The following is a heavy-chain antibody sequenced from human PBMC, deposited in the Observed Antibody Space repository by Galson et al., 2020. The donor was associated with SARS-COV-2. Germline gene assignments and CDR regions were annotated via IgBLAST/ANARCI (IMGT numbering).Heavy chain of an antibody. D-gene: IGHD2-15*01. V-gene: IGHV1-18*01. Sequence: ASVKVSCKASGYTFSNFGISWVRQAPGQGLEWMGWISIYNGNTNYAQKFQGRVTLTADTSTNTAYMELRSLRSDDTAVYYCAKDLGVVALTAELDYWGQGTLVTVSS. CDR2: ISIYNGNT. CDR1: GYTFSNFG. CDR3: AKDLGVVALTAELDY. J-gene: IGHJ4*02.